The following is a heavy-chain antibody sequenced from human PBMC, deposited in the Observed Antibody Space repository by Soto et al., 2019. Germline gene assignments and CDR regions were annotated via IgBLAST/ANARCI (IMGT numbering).Heavy chain of an antibody. Sequence: PSPTLPLTCGFSGVNVCSNSAAWNWIKQSPSRGLEWLGRTYYRSKWSNDYAVSVKSRITINPDTSKNQFSLQLNSVTPEDTAVYYCARDPTGDLYFDYWGQGTLVTVSS. D-gene: IGHD7-27*01. V-gene: IGHV6-1*01. CDR2: TYYRSKWSN. CDR1: GVNVCSNSAA. CDR3: ARDPTGDLYFDY. J-gene: IGHJ4*02.